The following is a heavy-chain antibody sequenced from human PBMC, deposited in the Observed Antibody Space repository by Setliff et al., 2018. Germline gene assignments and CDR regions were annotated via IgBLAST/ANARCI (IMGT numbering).Heavy chain of an antibody. V-gene: IGHV3-15*01. Sequence: GGSLRLSCSVSGITFKNAWMSWVRQAPGKGLEWVGRLKSKIDGATTDYAAPVKGRFTISRDDSKNTLYLQMNSLKTEDTGFYYCTTGPRDSRNYLNWFDPWGQGTLVTVSS. J-gene: IGHJ5*02. D-gene: IGHD4-4*01. CDR1: GITFKNAW. CDR2: LKSKIDGATT. CDR3: TTGPRDSRNYLNWFDP.